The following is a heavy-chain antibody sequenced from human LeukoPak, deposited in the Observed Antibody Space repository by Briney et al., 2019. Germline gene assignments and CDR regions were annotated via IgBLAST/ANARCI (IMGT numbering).Heavy chain of an antibody. D-gene: IGHD6-13*01. CDR1: GGSISSYY. J-gene: IGHJ4*02. V-gene: IGHV4-59*12. CDR3: ARAYSSSWYRY. Sequence: PSETLSLICTVSGGSISSYYWSWIRQPPGKGLEWIGYINYSGSTNYNPSLKSRVTISVDTSKNQFSLKLSSVTAADTAVYYCARAYSSSWYRYWGQGTLVTVSS. CDR2: INYSGST.